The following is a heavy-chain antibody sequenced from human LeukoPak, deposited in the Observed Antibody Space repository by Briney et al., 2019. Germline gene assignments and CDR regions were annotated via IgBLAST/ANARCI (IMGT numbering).Heavy chain of an antibody. CDR1: GFTFNTYA. CDR3: AKDRTPDGYYSIDY. CDR2: ITGNAGLI. V-gene: IGHV3-23*01. D-gene: IGHD3-22*01. J-gene: IGHJ4*02. Sequence: PGGSLRLSCAASGFTFNTYAMNWVRQAPGKGLEGVSVITGNAGLIAYADSVRGRFPISRDNSKNMLYLQMNSLTAEDTAVYYCAKDRTPDGYYSIDYWGQGTPVTVSS.